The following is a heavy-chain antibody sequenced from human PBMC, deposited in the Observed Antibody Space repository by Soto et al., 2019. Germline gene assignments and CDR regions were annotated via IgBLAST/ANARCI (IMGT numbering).Heavy chain of an antibody. CDR1: GGSFSNFV. CDR3: ARDVGGEATTRS. D-gene: IGHD1-1*01. J-gene: IGHJ5*02. V-gene: IGHV1-69*01. Sequence: QVQLVQSGAEVKKPGSSVKVSCKASGGSFSNFVISWVRQAPGQGLEWMGGIIPNFGTTNYAQKFQGKVTITADETTRTASLELSGLTSEDTSVYYCARDVGGEATTRSWGQGTLVTVSS. CDR2: IIPNFGTT.